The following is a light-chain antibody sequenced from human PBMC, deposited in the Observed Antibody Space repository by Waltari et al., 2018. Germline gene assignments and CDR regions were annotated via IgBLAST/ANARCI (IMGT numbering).Light chain of an antibody. CDR1: SSDVGGYNY. CDR2: DVI. J-gene: IGLJ2*01. V-gene: IGLV2-14*03. Sequence: QSALTQPASVSGSPGQSITISCTGTSSDVGGYNYVSWYQQHPGKAPKFMIYDVINRPAGFSNRFSGSNSGNTASLTISGRQADDEADYYCSSYTSSSPYVVFGGGTKLTVL. CDR3: SSYTSSSPYVV.